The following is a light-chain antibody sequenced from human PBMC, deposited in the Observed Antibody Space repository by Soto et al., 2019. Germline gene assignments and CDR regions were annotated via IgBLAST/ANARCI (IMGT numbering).Light chain of an antibody. CDR3: QQYGSSPPTWT. J-gene: IGKJ1*01. Sequence: EIVLTQSPGTLSLSPRERATLSSSASQSVSSSYLAWYQQKPGQAPRLLIYGASSRATGIPDRFSGSGSGTDFTLTLSRLEPEGFAVYYCQQYGSSPPTWTFGQGTKVDIK. CDR1: QSVSSSY. V-gene: IGKV3-20*01. CDR2: GAS.